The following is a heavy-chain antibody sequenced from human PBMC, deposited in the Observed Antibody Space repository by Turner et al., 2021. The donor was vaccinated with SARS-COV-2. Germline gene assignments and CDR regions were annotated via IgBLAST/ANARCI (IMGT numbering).Heavy chain of an antibody. CDR1: GFTFSSYW. Sequence: VQLVESGGGLVQPGGSLILPCAASGFTFSSYWMSWVRQAPGKGLEWVANIDQDRSEKYYVGSVKGRFTISRDNAKNSLYLQVNSLRAEDTAVYYCARSELGLFFDYWGQGTLVTVSS. CDR2: IDQDRSEK. D-gene: IGHD7-27*01. CDR3: ARSELGLFFDY. V-gene: IGHV3-7*01. J-gene: IGHJ4*02.